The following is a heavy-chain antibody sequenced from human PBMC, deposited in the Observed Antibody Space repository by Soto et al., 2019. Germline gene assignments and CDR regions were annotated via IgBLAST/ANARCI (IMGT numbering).Heavy chain of an antibody. CDR2: IYYSGST. CDR1: GGSISSYY. J-gene: IGHJ4*02. V-gene: IGHV4-59*01. CDR3: ARDRQFSYFDY. Sequence: PSETLSLTSTVSGGSISSYYWSWIRQPPGKGLEWIGYIYYSGSTNYNPSLKSRVTISVDTSKNQFSLKLSSVTAADTAVYYCARDRQFSYFDYWGQGTLVTVSS.